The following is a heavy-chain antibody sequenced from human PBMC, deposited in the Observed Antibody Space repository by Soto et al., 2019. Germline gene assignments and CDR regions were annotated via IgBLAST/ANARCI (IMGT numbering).Heavy chain of an antibody. Sequence: PGGSLRLSCAASGFTFDAHYIDWVRQAPGKGLEWVGRIRNKPHSYSTTYAASVKGRFTFSRDDSKNSVYLQMNSLKTEDTAVYYCISKIPDSGYDRWGQGTLVTVSS. D-gene: IGHD5-12*01. V-gene: IGHV3-72*01. CDR2: IRNKPHSYST. CDR1: GFTFDAHY. J-gene: IGHJ4*02. CDR3: ISKIPDSGYDR.